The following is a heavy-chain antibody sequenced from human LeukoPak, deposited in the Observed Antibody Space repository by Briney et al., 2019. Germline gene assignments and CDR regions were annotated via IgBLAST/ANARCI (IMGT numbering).Heavy chain of an antibody. V-gene: IGHV1-69*05. CDR3: ARGGRGLRYFDWLRHYYYMDV. CDR2: IIPIFGTA. Sequence: ASVKVSCKASGGTFSSYAISWVRQAPGQGLEWMGRIIPIFGTANYAQKFQGRVTITTDESTSTAYMELSSLRSEDTAVYYCARGGRGLRYFDWLRHYYYMDVWGKGTTVTVSS. D-gene: IGHD3-9*01. CDR1: GGTFSSYA. J-gene: IGHJ6*03.